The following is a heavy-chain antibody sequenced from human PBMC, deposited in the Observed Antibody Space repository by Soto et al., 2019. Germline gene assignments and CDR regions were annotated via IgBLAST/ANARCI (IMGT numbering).Heavy chain of an antibody. Sequence: PSETLSLTCTVSGGSISSYYWTWIRQPPGTGLEWIGEINHSGSTNYNPSLKSRVTISVDTSKNQFSLELTSVTAADTAVYYCARSPTIMIRGWGYFDPWGQGTLVTVSS. CDR1: GGSISSYY. V-gene: IGHV4-34*01. J-gene: IGHJ5*02. CDR3: ARSPTIMIRGWGYFDP. CDR2: INHSGST. D-gene: IGHD3-16*01.